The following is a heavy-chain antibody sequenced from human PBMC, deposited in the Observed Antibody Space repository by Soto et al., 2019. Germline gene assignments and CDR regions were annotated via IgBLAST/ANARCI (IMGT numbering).Heavy chain of an antibody. CDR1: GGTFRTYA. CDR2: IIPIFGTV. D-gene: IGHD1-1*01. J-gene: IGHJ6*02. Sequence: QVQLLQSGAEVKKPGSSVRVSCEASGGTFRTYAISWVRQAPGQGLEWMGEIIPIFGTVNYAQRFQGRVTMNANESTTTVYMDLRSLRSEDTAVYYCAKGAAAGTPTSYYYYGMDVWGQGTTVTVSS. CDR3: AKGAAAGTPTSYYYYGMDV. V-gene: IGHV1-69*12.